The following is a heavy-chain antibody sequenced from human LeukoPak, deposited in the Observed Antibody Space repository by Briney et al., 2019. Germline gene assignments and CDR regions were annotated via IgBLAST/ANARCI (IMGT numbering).Heavy chain of an antibody. CDR1: GGSISRYN. V-gene: IGHV4-59*08. Sequence: PSETLSLTCTVSGGSISRYNGTWIRQPPGKGLEWFEYIYYRGSTNYTLSLMSRVTISVDASKNQFSLKLSSVTAADTAVYYCARQVGGSSADYWGQGTLVTVSS. CDR3: ARQVGGSSADY. J-gene: IGHJ4*02. D-gene: IGHD1-26*01. CDR2: IYYRGST.